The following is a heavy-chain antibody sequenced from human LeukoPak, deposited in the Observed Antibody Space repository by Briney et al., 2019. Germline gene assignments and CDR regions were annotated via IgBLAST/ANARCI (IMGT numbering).Heavy chain of an antibody. D-gene: IGHD6-13*01. CDR1: GYTFTSYD. CDR2: LNPNSGNT. Sequence: ASVKVSCKASGYTFTSYDINWVRQATGQGPEWMGWLNPNSGNTGYAQKFQGRVTITRNTSISTAYMELSSLRSEDTAVYYCARTPHSSSWQSYYYYYMDVWGKGTTVTVSS. CDR3: ARTPHSSSWQSYYYYYMDV. J-gene: IGHJ6*03. V-gene: IGHV1-8*03.